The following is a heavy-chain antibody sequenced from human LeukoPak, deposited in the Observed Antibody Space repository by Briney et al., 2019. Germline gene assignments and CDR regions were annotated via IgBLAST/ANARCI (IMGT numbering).Heavy chain of an antibody. D-gene: IGHD6-19*01. CDR1: GFTFSSYA. J-gene: IGHJ4*02. V-gene: IGHV3-23*01. Sequence: TGGSLRLSCAASGFTFSSYAMSWVRQAPGEGLEWVSAISGSGGSTYYADSVKGRFTISRDNSKNTLYLQMSSLRAEDTAVYYCAKASSGGFLAYYFDYWGQGTLVTVSS. CDR3: AKASSGGFLAYYFDY. CDR2: ISGSGGST.